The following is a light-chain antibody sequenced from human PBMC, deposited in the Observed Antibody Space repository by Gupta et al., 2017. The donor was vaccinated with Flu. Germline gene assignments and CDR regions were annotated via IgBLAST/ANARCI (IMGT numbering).Light chain of an antibody. V-gene: IGLV2-14*01. CDR2: EVS. CDR3: SSYTSSSTLVV. J-gene: IGLJ2*01. CDR1: SSDVGGYNY. Sequence: SALTPPASVSGSPGQSITLSCTATSSDVGGYNYVSWYQQHPGKAPKLMIYEVSNRPSGVSNRFSGSKSGNTASLTISGLQAEDEADYYCSSYTSSSTLVVFGGGTKLTVL.